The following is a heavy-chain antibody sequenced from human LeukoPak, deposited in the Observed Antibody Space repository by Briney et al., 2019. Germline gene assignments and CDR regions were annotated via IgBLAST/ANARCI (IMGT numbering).Heavy chain of an antibody. CDR2: ISAYNGNT. D-gene: IGHD3-16*01. J-gene: IGHJ3*02. CDR1: GYTLTSYG. V-gene: IGHV1-18*01. Sequence: ASVKVSCKASGYTLTSYGISWVRQAPGQGLEWMGWISAYNGNTNYAQKFQGRVTMTRDTSISTAYMELSRLRSDDTAVYYCASRGEAFDIWGQGTMVTVSS. CDR3: ASRGEAFDI.